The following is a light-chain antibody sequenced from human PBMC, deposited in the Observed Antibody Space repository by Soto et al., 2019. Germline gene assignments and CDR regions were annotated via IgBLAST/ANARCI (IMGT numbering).Light chain of an antibody. CDR1: HSVDIY. CDR3: QQRKVWPPLT. CDR2: DAS. V-gene: IGKV3-11*01. J-gene: IGKJ4*01. Sequence: EVVLTQSPVTLALSPGDRATLSCRTSHSVDIYLAWYQQKPGQAPRLLIFDASNTATGIPARFSGSGSGTDFTLTISSLEPEDFAVYYCQQRKVWPPLTFGGGTKVELK.